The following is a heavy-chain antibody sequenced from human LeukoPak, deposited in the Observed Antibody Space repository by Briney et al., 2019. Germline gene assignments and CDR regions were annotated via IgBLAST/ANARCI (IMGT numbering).Heavy chain of an antibody. CDR1: GGSITSYS. CDR2: ILYSGST. D-gene: IGHD6-19*01. Sequence: SETLSLTFTVSGGSITSYSWSWVRQPPGKGLEWVGYILYSGSTNYNPSLKSQVTISVDTSKNQFSLKLRSVTAADTAVYYCARWVAGTGSDYWGQGTLVTVSS. CDR3: ARWVAGTGSDY. J-gene: IGHJ4*02. V-gene: IGHV4-59*01.